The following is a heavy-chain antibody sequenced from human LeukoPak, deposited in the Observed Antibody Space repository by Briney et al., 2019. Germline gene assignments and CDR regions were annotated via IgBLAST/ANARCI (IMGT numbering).Heavy chain of an antibody. J-gene: IGHJ4*02. CDR1: GFTFSSYG. V-gene: IGHV4-39*07. CDR2: IYYSGST. D-gene: IGHD3-16*01. Sequence: PGGSLRLSCAASGFTFSSYGMHWVRQPPGKGLEWIGSIYYSGSTYYNPSLKSRVTISVDTSKNQFSLKLSSVTAADTAVYYCARESSFPFDYWGQGTLVTVSS. CDR3: ARESSFPFDY.